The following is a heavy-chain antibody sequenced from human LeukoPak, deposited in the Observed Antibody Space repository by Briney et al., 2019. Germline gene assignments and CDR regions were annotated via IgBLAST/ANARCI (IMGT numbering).Heavy chain of an antibody. D-gene: IGHD6-13*01. J-gene: IGHJ4*02. Sequence: GGSLRLSCAASGFTFSDYYMSWIRQAPGKGPEWVSYISSSGSTIYYADSVKGRFTISRDNAKNSLYLQMNSLRAEDTAVYYCARDRIVAAGIWSDFDYWGQGTLVTVSS. CDR2: ISSSGSTI. V-gene: IGHV3-11*01. CDR1: GFTFSDYY. CDR3: ARDRIVAAGIWSDFDY.